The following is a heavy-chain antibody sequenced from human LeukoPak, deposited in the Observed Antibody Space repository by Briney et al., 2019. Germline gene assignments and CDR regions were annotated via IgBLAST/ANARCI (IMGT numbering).Heavy chain of an antibody. CDR3: ARHVPYYDSDFSAWGMDV. CDR1: GGSISSYY. Sequence: SETLSLTCTVPGGSISSYYWSWIRQPPGKGLEWIGYIYDSVFTKYNPSLKSRVTISVDTSKSQFSLRLSSVTAADTAVYYCARHVPYYDSDFSAWGMDVWGQGTTVTVSS. D-gene: IGHD3-16*01. J-gene: IGHJ6*02. CDR2: IYDSVFT. V-gene: IGHV4-59*08.